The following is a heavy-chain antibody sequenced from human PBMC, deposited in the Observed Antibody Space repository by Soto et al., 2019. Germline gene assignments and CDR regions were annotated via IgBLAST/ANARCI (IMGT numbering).Heavy chain of an antibody. CDR2: IYYSGSI. D-gene: IGHD6-19*01. Sequence: QVQLQESGPGLVKPSETLSLTCTVSGDSISSLYWSWIRQPPGKGLEWIGYIYYSGSINYNPSLTSRVTIXVXPXXNQFSLRLSSVTAADTAVYYCAKSLWDTSGWKTDYWGQGTLVTVSS. CDR1: GDSISSLY. CDR3: AKSLWDTSGWKTDY. V-gene: IGHV4-59*01. J-gene: IGHJ4*02.